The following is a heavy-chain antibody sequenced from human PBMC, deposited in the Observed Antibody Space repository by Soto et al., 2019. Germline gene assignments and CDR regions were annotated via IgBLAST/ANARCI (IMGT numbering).Heavy chain of an antibody. CDR3: ARSRYTSGWWTPPFDY. D-gene: IGHD6-19*01. Sequence: PSEPLSVRKGVSGGTIVGLGGRWISQQTGKGLEWIGYIYYSGSTNYNPSLKSRVTISVDTSKNQFSLKLTSVTAADTAVYYCARSRYTSGWWTPPFDYWGQGTLVTVSS. CDR1: GGTIVGLG. CDR2: IYYSGST. V-gene: IGHV4-59*11. J-gene: IGHJ4*02.